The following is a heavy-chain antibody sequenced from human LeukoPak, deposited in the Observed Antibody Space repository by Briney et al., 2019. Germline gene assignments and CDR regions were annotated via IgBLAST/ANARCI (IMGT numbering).Heavy chain of an antibody. Sequence: ASVKVSCKASGYTFTSYGISWVRQAPGQGLEWMGWISAYNGNTNYAQKLQGRVTMTTDTSPSTAYMELRSLRSDDTAVYYCASPWCSSTSCYRGLFGYWGQGTLVTVSS. D-gene: IGHD2-2*02. J-gene: IGHJ4*02. CDR2: ISAYNGNT. CDR3: ASPWCSSTSCYRGLFGY. V-gene: IGHV1-18*01. CDR1: GYTFTSYG.